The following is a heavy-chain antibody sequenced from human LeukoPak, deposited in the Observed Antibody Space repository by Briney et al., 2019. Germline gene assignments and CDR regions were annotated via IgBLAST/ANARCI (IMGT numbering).Heavy chain of an antibody. D-gene: IGHD5-24*01. CDR1: GFSFSTYE. CDR2: ISSGGETV. CDR3: ARLQMDY. Sequence: GGSLRLSCAASGFSFSTYEMNWVRQAPGKGLEWVSYISSGGETVYYADSVKGRFTISRDNAKNSVSLQMNSLRAEDTAVYYCARLQMDYWGQGTLVTVSS. V-gene: IGHV3-48*03. J-gene: IGHJ4*02.